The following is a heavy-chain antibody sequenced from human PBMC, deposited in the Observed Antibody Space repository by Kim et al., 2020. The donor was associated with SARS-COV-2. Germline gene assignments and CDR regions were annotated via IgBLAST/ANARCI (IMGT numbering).Heavy chain of an antibody. D-gene: IGHD2-2*01. CDR3: AKDYCNSTNCFAYNWFVP. J-gene: IGHJ5*02. CDR1: GFTFSSYA. CDR2: IRRSGGST. Sequence: GGSLRLSCAASGFTFSSYAMSWVRQAPGKGLEWVSAIRRSGGSTYYADSVKGRFTISRDNTKNSLDLQMNSLRAEDTAVYYCAKDYCNSTNCFAYNWFVPWGHGKPVTASS. V-gene: IGHV3-23*01.